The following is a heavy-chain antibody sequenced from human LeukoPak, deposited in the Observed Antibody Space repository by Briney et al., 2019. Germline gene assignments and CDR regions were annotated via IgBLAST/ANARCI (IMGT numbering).Heavy chain of an antibody. V-gene: IGHV1-18*01. J-gene: IGHJ4*02. D-gene: IGHD3-22*01. CDR3: ARLDYLDSSGYYPRYYFDS. Sequence: ASVKVSCKASGYTLTSYGISWVRQAPGQGLEWMGWISAYNGNTNYAQKLQGRVTMTTDTSTSTAYMELRSLRSDDTAVYYCARLDYLDSSGYYPRYYFDSWGQGTLVTVSS. CDR1: GYTLTSYG. CDR2: ISAYNGNT.